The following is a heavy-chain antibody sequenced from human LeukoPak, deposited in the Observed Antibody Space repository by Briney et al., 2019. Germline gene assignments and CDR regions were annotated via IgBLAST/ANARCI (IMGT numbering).Heavy chain of an antibody. Sequence: PGGSLRLSCAASGFTVSSNYMSWVRQAPGKGLEWVSVIYSGGSTYYADSVKGRFTISRDTSKNTLYLQMNSLRAEDTAVYYCAREGVYSSSWYVLDYWGQGTLVTVSS. CDR1: GFTVSSNY. CDR3: AREGVYSSSWYVLDY. CDR2: IYSGGST. J-gene: IGHJ4*02. V-gene: IGHV3-66*01. D-gene: IGHD6-13*01.